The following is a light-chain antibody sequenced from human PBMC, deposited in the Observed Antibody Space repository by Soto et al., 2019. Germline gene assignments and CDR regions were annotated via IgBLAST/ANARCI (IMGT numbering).Light chain of an antibody. CDR2: YAS. CDR1: QGISSY. J-gene: IGKJ2*01. V-gene: IGKV1-9*01. Sequence: DIQLTQYPSFLSASVGDRVTITCRASQGISSYLAWYQQKPGKAPKLLLYYASNMQSGVTSRFSGSGSGTEFTFTISSLQPEYFATYYCQHLNSYPPMYTFGQGTKLEIK. CDR3: QHLNSYPPMYT.